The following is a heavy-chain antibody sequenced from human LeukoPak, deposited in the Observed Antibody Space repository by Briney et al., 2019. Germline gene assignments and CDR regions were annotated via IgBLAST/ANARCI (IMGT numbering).Heavy chain of an antibody. CDR2: IYTSGST. V-gene: IGHV4-4*07. D-gene: IGHD5-18*01. CDR1: GGSISSYY. Sequence: PSETLSLTCTVSGGSISSYYWSWIRQPAGKGLEWIGRIYTSGSTNYNPSLKSRVTMSVDTSKNQFSLKLSSVTAADTAVYYCASEEAGYRYSNYFDYWGQGTLVTVSS. J-gene: IGHJ4*02. CDR3: ASEEAGYRYSNYFDY.